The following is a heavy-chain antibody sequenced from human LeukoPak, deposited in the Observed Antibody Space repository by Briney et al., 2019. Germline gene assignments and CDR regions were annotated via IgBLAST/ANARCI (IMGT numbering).Heavy chain of an antibody. V-gene: IGHV4-59*01. Sequence: SETLSLTCTVYGGSISCYYWSWIRQPPGKGLEWIGYIYYSGSTNYNPSLKSRVTISVDTSKNQFSLKLSSVTAADTAVYYCARCSAFDYGMDVWGQGTTVTVSS. J-gene: IGHJ6*02. CDR1: GGSISCYY. D-gene: IGHD3-10*02. CDR2: IYYSGST. CDR3: ARCSAFDYGMDV.